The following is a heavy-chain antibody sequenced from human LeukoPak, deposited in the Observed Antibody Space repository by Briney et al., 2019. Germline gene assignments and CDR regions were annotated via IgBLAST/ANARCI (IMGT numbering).Heavy chain of an antibody. D-gene: IGHD6-19*01. J-gene: IGHJ5*02. CDR2: IIPIFGTA. CDR1: GGTLSSYA. Sequence: SVKVSCKASGGTLSSYAISWVRQAPGQGLEWMGGIIPIFGTANYAQKFQGRVTITADKSTSTAYMELSSLRSEDTAVYYCARHRRDEYSSGWYKGNWFDPWGQGTLVTVSS. CDR3: ARHRRDEYSSGWYKGNWFDP. V-gene: IGHV1-69*06.